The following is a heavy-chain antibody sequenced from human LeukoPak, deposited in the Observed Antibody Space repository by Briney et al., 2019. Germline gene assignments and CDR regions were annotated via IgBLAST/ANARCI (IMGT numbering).Heavy chain of an antibody. J-gene: IGHJ4*02. CDR2: ISGSGNYI. CDR1: GFTYRKYA. Sequence: PGGSLRLSCAASGFTYRKYAMSWVRQAPGKGLEWVSSISGSGNYIYYTDSVKGRFTISRDNSKNTLYLQMNSLRAEDTAVYYCAKEIGGSGSYFTPSLYYFDYWGQGTLVTVSS. V-gene: IGHV3-23*01. CDR3: AKEIGGSGSYFTPSLYYFDY. D-gene: IGHD3-10*01.